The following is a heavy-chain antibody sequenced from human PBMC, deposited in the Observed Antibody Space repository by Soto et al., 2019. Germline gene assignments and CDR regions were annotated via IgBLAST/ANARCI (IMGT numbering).Heavy chain of an antibody. CDR3: GSYLNDYVLHY. CDR2: ISAYNGNT. J-gene: IGHJ4*02. Sequence: ASVKVSCKASGYTFTRYGISWVRQAPGQGLEWMGWISAYNGNTNYAQKLQGRVTMTTDTSTSTAYMELRSLRSDDTAVYYCGSYLNDYVLHYWGQGTLVTVSS. CDR1: GYTFTRYG. V-gene: IGHV1-18*01. D-gene: IGHD4-17*01.